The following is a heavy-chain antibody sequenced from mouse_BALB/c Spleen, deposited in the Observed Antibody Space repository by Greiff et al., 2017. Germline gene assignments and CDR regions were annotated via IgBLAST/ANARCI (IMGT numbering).Heavy chain of an antibody. Sequence: LQQPGSELVRPGASVKLSCKASGYTFTSYWMHWVKQRPGQGLEWIGNIYPGSGSTNYDEKFKSKATLTVDTSSSTAYMQLSSLTSEDSAVYYCTSRKPPMDYWGQGTSVTVSS. CDR2: IYPGSGST. J-gene: IGHJ4*01. V-gene: IGHV1S22*01. CDR3: TSRKPPMDY. CDR1: GYTFTSYW.